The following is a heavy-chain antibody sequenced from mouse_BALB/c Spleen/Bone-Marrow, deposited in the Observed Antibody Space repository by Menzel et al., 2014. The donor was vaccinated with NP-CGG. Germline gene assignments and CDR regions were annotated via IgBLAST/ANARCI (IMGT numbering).Heavy chain of an antibody. CDR1: GFALSSYD. Sequence: EVKLVESGGGLVKPGGSLKLSCAASGFALSSYDMSWVRQTPEKRLEWVATISSGGSYTYYPDSVKGRFTISRDNARNTLYLQMSSLRSEDTALYYCARPLTGAYFDYWGQGTTLTVSS. CDR3: ARPLTGAYFDY. V-gene: IGHV5-9*02. CDR2: ISSGGSYT. D-gene: IGHD4-1*01. J-gene: IGHJ2*01.